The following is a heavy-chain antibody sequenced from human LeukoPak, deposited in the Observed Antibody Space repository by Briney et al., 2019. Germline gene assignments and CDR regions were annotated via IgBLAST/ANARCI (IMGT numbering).Heavy chain of an antibody. V-gene: IGHV1-8*01. Sequence: ASVTVSCKASGYTFTSYDINWVRQATGQGLEWMGWMNPNSGNTGYAQKFQGRVTMTRNTSISTAYMELSSLRSEDTAVYYCARGRYCSSTSCYAYYMDVWGKGTTVTVSS. D-gene: IGHD2-2*01. CDR3: ARGRYCSSTSCYAYYMDV. CDR1: GYTFTSYD. CDR2: MNPNSGNT. J-gene: IGHJ6*03.